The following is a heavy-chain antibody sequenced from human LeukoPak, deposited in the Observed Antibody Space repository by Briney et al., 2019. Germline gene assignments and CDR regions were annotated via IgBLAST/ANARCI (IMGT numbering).Heavy chain of an antibody. D-gene: IGHD3-22*01. CDR1: GYTFTGYY. J-gene: IGHJ3*01. CDR3: ARGGDYYDSSGYSDDAFDL. CDR2: INPNSGGT. V-gene: IGHV1-2*02. Sequence: ASVKVSCKASGYTFTGYYMHWVRQAPGQGLEWMGWINPNSGGTNYAQKFQGRVTMTRDTSIRTAYMELSRLRSDDTAVYYCARGGDYYDSSGYSDDAFDLWGQGTMVTVS.